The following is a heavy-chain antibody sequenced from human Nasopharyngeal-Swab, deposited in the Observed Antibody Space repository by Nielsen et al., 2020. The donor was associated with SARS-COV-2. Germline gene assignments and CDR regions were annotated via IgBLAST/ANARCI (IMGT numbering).Heavy chain of an antibody. CDR3: ARSYSSGWYRTIIDC. V-gene: IGHV4-31*03. Sequence: SETLSLTCTVSGCSISSGGYYWSWIRQHPGKGLEWIEYIYYSGSTYYNPSPKSRLTISVDTPKNQFSLKLSSVTAADTAVYYCARSYSSGWYRTIIDCWGQGTLVTFSS. J-gene: IGHJ4*02. D-gene: IGHD6-19*01. CDR2: IYYSGST. CDR1: GCSISSGGYY.